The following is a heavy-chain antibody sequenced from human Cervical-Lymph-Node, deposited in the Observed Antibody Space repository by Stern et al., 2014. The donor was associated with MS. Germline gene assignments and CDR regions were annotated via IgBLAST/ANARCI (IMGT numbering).Heavy chain of an antibody. Sequence: EVQLVESGAEVKKPGESLKISCKGSEYHFAGYWIGWVRQMPGKGLEWVGIIYPDNSDTRSSPSVQGQVTISADKSISTAYLQWSSLKASDTAMYYCARQGASVPTLATIWFDPWGQGTLVTVSS. CDR3: ARQGASVPTLATIWFDP. CDR2: IYPDNSDT. J-gene: IGHJ5*02. D-gene: IGHD5-24*01. CDR1: EYHFAGYW. V-gene: IGHV5-51*01.